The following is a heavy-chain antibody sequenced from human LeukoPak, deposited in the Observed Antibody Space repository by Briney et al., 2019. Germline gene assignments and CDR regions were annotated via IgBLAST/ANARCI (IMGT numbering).Heavy chain of an antibody. D-gene: IGHD3-22*01. Sequence: ASVKVSCKASGYTFTGYYMHWVRQAPGQGLEWMGWINPNSGGTNYAQKFQGRVTMTRDTSISTAYMELSRLRSGGTAVYYCARLYYYDSSGSYYFDQWGQGTLVTVSS. J-gene: IGHJ4*02. CDR3: ARLYYYDSSGSYYFDQ. CDR1: GYTFTGYY. V-gene: IGHV1-2*02. CDR2: INPNSGGT.